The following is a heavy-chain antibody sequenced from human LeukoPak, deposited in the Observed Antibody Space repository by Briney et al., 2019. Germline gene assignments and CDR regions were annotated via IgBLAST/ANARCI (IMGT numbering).Heavy chain of an antibody. D-gene: IGHD3-22*01. CDR2: ISGSGGST. V-gene: IGHV3-23*01. CDR1: GFTFSSYA. CDR3: ARGTYYYDSSGYSYYYGMDV. J-gene: IGHJ6*02. Sequence: GGSLRLSCAASGFTFSSYAMSWVRQAPGKGLEWVSAISGSGGSTYYADSVKGRFTISRDNSKNTLYLQMNSLRAEDTAVYYGARGTYYYDSSGYSYYYGMDVWGQGTTVTVSS.